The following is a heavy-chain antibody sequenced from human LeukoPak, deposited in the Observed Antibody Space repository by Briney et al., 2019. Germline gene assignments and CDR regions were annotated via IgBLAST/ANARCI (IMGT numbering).Heavy chain of an antibody. Sequence: AGGSLRLSCAASGFTFGTYAMNWVRQAPGKGLEWVSAISGGGDSTYYAGSVKGRFTISRDNSKNTLYLQMNSLRAEDTAVYYCAAPLGLAHYASGSSPDFDIWGQGTMVTVSS. J-gene: IGHJ3*02. CDR3: AAPLGLAHYASGSSPDFDI. V-gene: IGHV3-23*01. CDR1: GFTFGTYA. CDR2: ISGGGDST. D-gene: IGHD3-10*01.